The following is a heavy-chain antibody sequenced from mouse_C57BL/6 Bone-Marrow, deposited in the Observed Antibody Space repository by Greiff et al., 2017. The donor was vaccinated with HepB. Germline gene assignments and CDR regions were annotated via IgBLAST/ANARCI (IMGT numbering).Heavy chain of an antibody. CDR3: ARSYELGR. CDR1: GYTFTSYW. J-gene: IGHJ2*01. CDR2: IDPSDSET. D-gene: IGHD4-1*01. V-gene: IGHV1-52*01. Sequence: VQLQQPGAELVRPGSSVKLSCKASGYTFTSYWMHWVKQRPIQGLEWIGNIDPSDSETHYNQKFKDKATLTVDKSSSTAYMLLSSLTSEDSAVYYCARSYELGRWGQGTPLTVSS.